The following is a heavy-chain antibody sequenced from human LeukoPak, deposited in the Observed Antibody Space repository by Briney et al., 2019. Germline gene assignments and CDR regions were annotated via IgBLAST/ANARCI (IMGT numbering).Heavy chain of an antibody. CDR2: ISSSSSTI. CDR3: ARDGGARDGYSLDY. Sequence: GGSLRLSCAASGFTFSSYSMNWVRQAPGKGLEWVSYISSSSSTIYYADSVKGRFTISRDTAKKSLYLQINSLRAEDTAVYYCARDGGARDGYSLDYWGQGTLVTVSS. D-gene: IGHD5-24*01. J-gene: IGHJ4*02. CDR1: GFTFSSYS. V-gene: IGHV3-48*01.